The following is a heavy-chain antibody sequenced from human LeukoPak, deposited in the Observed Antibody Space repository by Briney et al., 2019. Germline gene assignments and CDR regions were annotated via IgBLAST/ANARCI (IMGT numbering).Heavy chain of an antibody. CDR2: INPNSGGT. D-gene: IGHD2-15*01. J-gene: IGHJ6*03. CDR1: GYTFTSYG. CDR3: ARDRTPGAYYMDV. Sequence: GASVKVSCKASGYTFTSYGVSWVRQAPGQGLEWMGWINPNSGGTNYAQKFQGRVTMTRDTSISTAYMELSRLRSDDTAVYYCARDRTPGAYYMDVWGKGTTVTISS. V-gene: IGHV1-2*02.